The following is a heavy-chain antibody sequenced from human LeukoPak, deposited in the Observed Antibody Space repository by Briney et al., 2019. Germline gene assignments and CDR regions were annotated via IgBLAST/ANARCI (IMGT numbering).Heavy chain of an antibody. J-gene: IGHJ6*02. CDR3: ATELFYTGNYYYGMAV. Sequence: GGSLRLFCAASAFTFSSYEMNWVLQAPGEGLQWVSYISSSGSTIYYADSVKGRFTISRDNAKNSLYLQMNSLRAEDTAVYYCATELFYTGNYYYGMAVWGQGPTVTVSS. CDR1: AFTFSSYE. D-gene: IGHD3-10*01. CDR2: ISSSGSTI. V-gene: IGHV3-48*03.